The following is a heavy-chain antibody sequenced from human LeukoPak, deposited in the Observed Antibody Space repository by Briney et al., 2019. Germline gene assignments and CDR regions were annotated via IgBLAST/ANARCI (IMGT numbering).Heavy chain of an antibody. D-gene: IGHD2-21*02. V-gene: IGHV3-33*01. CDR2: IWHDGRNK. J-gene: IGHJ4*02. CDR3: ARDRGSDDPIDY. CDR1: GFTFSNYG. Sequence: GRSLRLSCAASGFTFSNYGMHWVRQAPGEGLEWVAVIWHDGRNKYYADSVKGRFTVSRDNSKNTLSLQMDSLRAEDTAAYYCARDRGSDDPIDYWGQGILVTVSS.